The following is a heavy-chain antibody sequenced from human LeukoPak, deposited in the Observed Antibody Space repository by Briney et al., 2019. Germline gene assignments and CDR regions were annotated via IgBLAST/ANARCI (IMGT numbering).Heavy chain of an antibody. CDR3: ARPGVGFDY. J-gene: IGHJ4*02. CDR2: INTDGTIT. CDR1: GFTFTSYW. Sequence: GGSLRLSCAASGFTFTSYWMHWVRQAPGKGLVWLSRINTDGTITSYADSLEGRFTISRDNAKNTVYLQMNSLRTEDTAVCYCARPGVGFDYWGQGALVTVSS. V-gene: IGHV3-74*01.